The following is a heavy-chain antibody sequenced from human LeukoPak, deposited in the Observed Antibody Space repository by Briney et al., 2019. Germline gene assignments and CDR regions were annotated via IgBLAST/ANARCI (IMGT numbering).Heavy chain of an antibody. Sequence: PGGSLRLSCAASGFTFSSYSMTWVRQAPGKGLEWVSYISSSSSTIYYADSVKGRFTISRDNAKNSLYLQMNSLRAEDTAVYYCARDRPAYYYDSSGYHSNVENFDYWGQGTLVTVSS. CDR2: ISSSSSTI. CDR1: GFTFSSYS. J-gene: IGHJ4*02. V-gene: IGHV3-48*01. CDR3: ARDRPAYYYDSSGYHSNVENFDY. D-gene: IGHD3-22*01.